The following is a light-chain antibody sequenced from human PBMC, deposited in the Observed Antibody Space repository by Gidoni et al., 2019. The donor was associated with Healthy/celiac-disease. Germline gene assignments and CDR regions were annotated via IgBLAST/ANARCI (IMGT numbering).Light chain of an antibody. CDR1: QSVSSN. V-gene: IGKV3-15*01. CDR2: GAS. CDR3: QQYNNWPPWT. J-gene: IGKJ2*02. Sequence: LLMLHPPATLSVSPGERATPSCRASQSVSSNLAWYQQKPGQAPRLLIYGASTRATGIPARFSGSGSGTEFTLTISSLQSEDFAVYYCQQYNNWPPWTFGQGTKLEIK.